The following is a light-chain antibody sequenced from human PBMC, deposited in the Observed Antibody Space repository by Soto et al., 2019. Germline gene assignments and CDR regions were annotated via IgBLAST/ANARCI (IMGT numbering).Light chain of an antibody. Sequence: QSALTQPPSASGSPGQSVAISCTGTNSDIGNYNFVSWYQQHPGKAPKLMIYEVNKLPSGVPDRFSGSKSGNTASLSVSGLQPEDEADYYCSSYAGSNNLLFGGGTKLTVL. J-gene: IGLJ2*01. V-gene: IGLV2-8*01. CDR1: NSDIGNYNF. CDR2: EVN. CDR3: SSYAGSNNLL.